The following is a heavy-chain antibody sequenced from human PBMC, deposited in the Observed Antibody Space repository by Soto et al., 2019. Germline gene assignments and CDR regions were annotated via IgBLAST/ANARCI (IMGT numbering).Heavy chain of an antibody. J-gene: IGHJ5*02. V-gene: IGHV4-38-2*01. CDR3: ARQGWDIVVVPASITFDP. Sequence: PSETLSLTCAVSGYSISSGYYWGWIRQPPGKGLEWIGSIYHSGSTYYNPSLKSRVTISVDTSKNQFSLKLSSATAADTAVYYCARQGWDIVVVPASITFDPWGQGTLVTVSS. CDR1: GYSISSGYY. CDR2: IYHSGST. D-gene: IGHD2-2*01.